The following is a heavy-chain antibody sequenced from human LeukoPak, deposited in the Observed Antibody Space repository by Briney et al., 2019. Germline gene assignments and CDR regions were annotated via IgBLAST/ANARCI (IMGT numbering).Heavy chain of an antibody. CDR1: GGTFSSYA. V-gene: IGHV1-69*13. D-gene: IGHD3-22*01. CDR3: ARERITMIVVVITNVGYFDY. J-gene: IGHJ4*02. Sequence: ASVKASCKASGGTFSSYAISWVRQAPGQGLEWMGGIIPIFGTANYAQKFQGRVTITADESTSTAYMELSSLRSEDTAVYYCARERITMIVVVITNVGYFDYWGQGTLVTVSS. CDR2: IIPIFGTA.